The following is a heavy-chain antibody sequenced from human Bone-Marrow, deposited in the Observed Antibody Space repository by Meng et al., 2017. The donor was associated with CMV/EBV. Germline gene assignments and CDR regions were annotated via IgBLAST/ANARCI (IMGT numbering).Heavy chain of an antibody. CDR2: IKQDGSEK. CDR1: GFTFSSYW. CDR3: ARDAYYYDSSGYPAEYDY. D-gene: IGHD3-22*01. J-gene: IGHJ4*02. Sequence: GESLKISCAASGFTFSSYWMSWVRQAPGKGLEWVANIKQDGSEKYYADSVKGRFTISRDNAKNSLYLQMNSLRAEDTAVYYCARDAYYYDSSGYPAEYDYWGQGTLVTVSS. V-gene: IGHV3-7*01.